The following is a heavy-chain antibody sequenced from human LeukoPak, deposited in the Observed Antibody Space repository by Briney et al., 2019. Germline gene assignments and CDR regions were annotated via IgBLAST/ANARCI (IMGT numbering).Heavy chain of an antibody. V-gene: IGHV3-23*01. J-gene: IGHJ4*02. CDR2: INDRGADT. CDR3: AKGYRGNYGY. D-gene: IGHD1-26*01. CDR1: GLIFSNYA. Sequence: GGSLRLSCAATGLIFSNYAMTCVRQYPGKGVEWISAINDRGADTYYTDSVRGRFTISRDNSKNTLYLQMNNLRAEDTAVYYCAKGYRGNYGYWGQGTLVTVSS.